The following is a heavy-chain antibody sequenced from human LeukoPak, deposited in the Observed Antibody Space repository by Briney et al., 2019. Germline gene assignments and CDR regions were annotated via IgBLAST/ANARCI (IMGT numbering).Heavy chain of an antibody. CDR2: IFHNGGT. D-gene: IGHD3-16*01. CDR1: GGSITSDNW. Sequence: SETLSLTCTVSGGSITSDNWWSWVRQPPGKGLEWIGEIFHNGGTNYNPSLQTRVTISVDKSKNQFSLKLSSVTAAHTAVYYCARETSQKGAHYMDVWGKGTTVTISS. CDR3: ARETSQKGAHYMDV. V-gene: IGHV4-4*02. J-gene: IGHJ6*03.